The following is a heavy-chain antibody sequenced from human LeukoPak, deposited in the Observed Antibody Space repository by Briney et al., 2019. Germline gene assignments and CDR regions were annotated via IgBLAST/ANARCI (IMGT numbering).Heavy chain of an antibody. D-gene: IGHD3-22*01. J-gene: IGHJ4*02. V-gene: IGHV3-43D*03. CDR3: AKDSDRKYYDSSGYYDY. CDR2: ISWDGGST. Sequence: GGSLRLSCAASGFTLDDYAMHWVRQAPRKGLEWVSLISWDGGSTYYADSVKGRFTISRDNSKNSLYLQMNSLRAEDTALYYCAKDSDRKYYDSSGYYDYWGQGTLVTVSS. CDR1: GFTLDDYA.